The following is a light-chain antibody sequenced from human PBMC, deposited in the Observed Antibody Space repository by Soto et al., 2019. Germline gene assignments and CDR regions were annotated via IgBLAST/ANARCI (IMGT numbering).Light chain of an antibody. V-gene: IGKV3-20*01. Sequence: EIVLTQSPGTLSLSPGERATLSSRAIQSVSSSYLAWYQRKPGQAPRLLIYGASSMATGIPDRFSGSGSGTDFTLSISRLEPEDFAVYYCQQYGSSPVTFGQGTKV. CDR2: GAS. CDR1: QSVSSSY. J-gene: IGKJ1*01. CDR3: QQYGSSPVT.